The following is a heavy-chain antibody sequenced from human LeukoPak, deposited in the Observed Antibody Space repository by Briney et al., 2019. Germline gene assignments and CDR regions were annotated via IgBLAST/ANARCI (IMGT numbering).Heavy chain of an antibody. D-gene: IGHD1-26*01. Sequence: SETLCLTCAVYGGSFSGYYWSWIRQPPGKGLEWIGEINHSGSTNYNPSLKSRVTISVDTSKNQFSLKLSSVTAADTAVYYCARHLGSYDYWGQGTLVTVSS. CDR3: ARHLGSYDY. CDR2: INHSGST. CDR1: GGSFSGYY. J-gene: IGHJ4*02. V-gene: IGHV4-34*01.